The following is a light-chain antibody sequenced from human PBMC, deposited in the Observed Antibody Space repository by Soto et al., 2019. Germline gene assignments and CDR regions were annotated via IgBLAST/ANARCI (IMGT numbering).Light chain of an antibody. J-gene: IGKJ5*01. CDR2: DAS. CDR1: QSVSSSY. CDR3: QQYGSSLPIT. V-gene: IGKV3D-20*01. Sequence: EIVLTQSPATLSLSPGERATLSCGASQSVSSSYLAWYQQKPGLAPRLLIYDASSRATGIPDRSSGSGSGTDFTLTISRLEPADFAVYYCQQYGSSLPITFGQGTRLEIK.